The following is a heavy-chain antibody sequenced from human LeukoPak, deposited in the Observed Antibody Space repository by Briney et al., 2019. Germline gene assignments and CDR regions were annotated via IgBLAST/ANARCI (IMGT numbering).Heavy chain of an antibody. D-gene: IGHD1-14*01. V-gene: IGHV1-18*01. J-gene: IGHJ6*02. CDR1: GYTFINHG. CDR3: ARDRSRTRPAYYYYGMDV. Sequence: ASVKVSCKASGYTFINHGISWVRQAPGQGLEWIGWISAYNGNTNYAQKLQGRVTMTTDTSTSTAYMELRSLRSDDTAVYYCARDRSRTRPAYYYYGMDVWGQGTTVTVSS. CDR2: ISAYNGNT.